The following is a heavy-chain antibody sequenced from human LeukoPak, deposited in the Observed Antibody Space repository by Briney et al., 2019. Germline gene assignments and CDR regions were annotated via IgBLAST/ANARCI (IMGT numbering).Heavy chain of an antibody. CDR3: ARGSSHYDFWSGYSLGAFDI. D-gene: IGHD3-3*01. Sequence: GGSLRLSCAASGFTFSSYSMNWVRQAPGKGLEWVSSISSSSSYIYYADSVKGRFTISRDNAKNSLYLQMNSLRAEDTAVYYCARGSSHYDFWSGYSLGAFDIWGQGTMVTVSS. CDR2: ISSSSSYI. J-gene: IGHJ3*02. CDR1: GFTFSSYS. V-gene: IGHV3-21*01.